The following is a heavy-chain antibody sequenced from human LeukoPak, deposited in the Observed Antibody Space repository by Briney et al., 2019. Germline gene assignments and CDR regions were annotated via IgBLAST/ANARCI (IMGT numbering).Heavy chain of an antibody. V-gene: IGHV1-2*02. CDR1: GYTFTGYY. J-gene: IGHJ5*02. D-gene: IGHD3-9*01. CDR2: INPNSGGT. Sequence: ASVKVSCKASGYTFTGYYMHWVRQAPGQGLEWMGWINPNSGGTNYAQKFQGRVTMTRDTSISTAYMELSRLRSDDTAVYYCARDPRYQLRYSDDPANWFDPWGQGTLVTVSS. CDR3: ARDPRYQLRYSDDPANWFDP.